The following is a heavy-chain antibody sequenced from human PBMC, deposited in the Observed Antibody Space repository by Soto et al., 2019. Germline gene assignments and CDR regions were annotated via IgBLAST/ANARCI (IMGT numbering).Heavy chain of an antibody. CDR1: GGSISSTSYY. CDR2: IYYSGST. CDR3: ARGFRTYYYDSSGYLYYFDY. J-gene: IGHJ4*02. V-gene: IGHV4-39*01. Sequence: SETLSLTCTVSGGSISSTSYYSGWIRQPPGKGLEWIGSIYYSGSTYYNPSLKSRVTISVDTSKNQFSLKLSSVTAADTAVYYCARGFRTYYYDSSGYLYYFDYWGQGTLVTVSS. D-gene: IGHD3-22*01.